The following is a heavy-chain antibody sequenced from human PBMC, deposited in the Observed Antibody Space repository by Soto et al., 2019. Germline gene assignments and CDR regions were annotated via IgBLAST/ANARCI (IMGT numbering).Heavy chain of an antibody. CDR3: ARAITPGFGVDSYYYYYGMDV. CDR2: IIPIFGTA. D-gene: IGHD3-10*01. V-gene: IGHV1-69*13. CDR1: GGTFSSYA. Sequence: VKVSCKASGGTFSSYAISWVRQAPGQGLEWMGGIIPIFGTANYAQKFQGRVTITADESTSTAYMELSSLRSEDTAVYYCARAITPGFGVDSYYYYYGMDVWGQGTTVTVSS. J-gene: IGHJ6*02.